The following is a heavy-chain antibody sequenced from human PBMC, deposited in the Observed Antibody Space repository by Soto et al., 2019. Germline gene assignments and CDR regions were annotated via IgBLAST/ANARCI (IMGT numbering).Heavy chain of an antibody. Sequence: PSETLSLTCAVYGGSFSGYYWSWIRQPPGKGLEWIGEINHSGSTNYNPSLKSRVTISVDTSKNQFSLKLSSVTAADTAVYYCARGGIAARLYYYYYGMDVWGQGTTVTVS. D-gene: IGHD6-6*01. CDR3: ARGGIAARLYYYYYGMDV. CDR1: GGSFSGYY. CDR2: INHSGST. J-gene: IGHJ6*02. V-gene: IGHV4-34*01.